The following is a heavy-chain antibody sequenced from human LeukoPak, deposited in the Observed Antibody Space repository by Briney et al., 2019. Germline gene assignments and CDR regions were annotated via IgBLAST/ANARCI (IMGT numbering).Heavy chain of an antibody. CDR2: IRYDGSNK. D-gene: IGHD3-22*01. Sequence: GGSLRLSCAVSGFTLSNFGMQWVRQPPAKARVWGAFIRYDGSNKDYVVSVKGRFTITRDNSQNTLDLQMNRVRAEDTAVYYCAKDDSSGLEYWGQGTLVTVSS. V-gene: IGHV3-30*02. J-gene: IGHJ4*02. CDR3: AKDDSSGLEY. CDR1: GFTLSNFG.